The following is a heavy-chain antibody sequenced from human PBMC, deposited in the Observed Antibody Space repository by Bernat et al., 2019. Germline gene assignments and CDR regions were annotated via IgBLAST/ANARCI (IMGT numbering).Heavy chain of an antibody. CDR1: GFTFSSYA. D-gene: IGHD6-19*01. CDR3: GRGGGWASGWYGPSDY. Sequence: QVQLVESGGGVVQPGRSLRLSCAASGFTFSSYAMHWVRQAPGKGLEWVAVISYDGSNKYYADSVKGRFTISRDNSKNTLYLQMNSLRAEDTAVYYCGRGGGWASGWYGPSDYWGQGTLVTVSS. V-gene: IGHV3-30-3*01. CDR2: ISYDGSNK. J-gene: IGHJ4*02.